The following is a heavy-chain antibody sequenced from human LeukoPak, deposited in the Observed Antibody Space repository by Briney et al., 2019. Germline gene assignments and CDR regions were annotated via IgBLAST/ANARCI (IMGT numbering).Heavy chain of an antibody. CDR1: GFTFSSYA. J-gene: IGHJ4*03. CDR3: ARDGSGSYYPYYFDY. V-gene: IGHV3-30-3*01. Sequence: GGSLRLSCAASGFTFSSYAMPWVRQAPGKGLEWVAVISYDGSNKYYADSVKGRFTISRDNSKNTLYLQMNSLRAEDTAVYYCARDGSGSYYPYYFDYWGQGTTVTVSS. CDR2: ISYDGSNK. D-gene: IGHD3-10*01.